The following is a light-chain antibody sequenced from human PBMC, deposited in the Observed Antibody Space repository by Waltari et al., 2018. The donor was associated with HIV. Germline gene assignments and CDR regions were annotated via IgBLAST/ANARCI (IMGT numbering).Light chain of an antibody. Sequence: DIQMTQSPSTLSASIGHRVTITCRASQSISSWLYWYQQKAGRAPKLLIYKASNLETGVPSRFSGTGSGTEFTLTITSVQPDDFGTYYCQQYDTYYRTFGQGTKVEI. J-gene: IGKJ1*01. V-gene: IGKV1-5*03. CDR1: QSISSW. CDR3: QQYDTYYRT. CDR2: KAS.